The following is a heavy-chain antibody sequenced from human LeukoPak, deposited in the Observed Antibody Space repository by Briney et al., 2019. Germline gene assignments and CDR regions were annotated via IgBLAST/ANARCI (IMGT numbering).Heavy chain of an antibody. CDR2: ISYDGSNK. D-gene: IGHD6-13*01. CDR3: ARATAAGYFDY. J-gene: IGHJ4*02. CDR1: GFTFSNYA. Sequence: PGRSLRLSCAASGFTFSNYAMHWVHQAPGKGLEWVAVISYDGSNKYYADSVKGRFTISRDNSKNTLYLQMNSLRAEDTAVYYCARATAAGYFDYWGQGTLVTVSS. V-gene: IGHV3-30*04.